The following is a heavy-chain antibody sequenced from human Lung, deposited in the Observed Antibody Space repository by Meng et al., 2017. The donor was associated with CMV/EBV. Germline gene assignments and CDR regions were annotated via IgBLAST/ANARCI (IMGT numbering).Heavy chain of an antibody. CDR3: ARDLYSGSYFGTGYYYGMNV. Sequence: SCAASGFTFSDYSMNWVRQAPGKGLEWVSSISSSTYIHYADSVKGRFTISRDNAKNSVYLQMNSLRAEDTAVYYCARDLYSGSYFGTGYYYGMNVWXQGTRVTVSS. J-gene: IGHJ6*02. CDR2: ISSSTYI. CDR1: GFTFSDYS. V-gene: IGHV3-21*01. D-gene: IGHD1-26*01.